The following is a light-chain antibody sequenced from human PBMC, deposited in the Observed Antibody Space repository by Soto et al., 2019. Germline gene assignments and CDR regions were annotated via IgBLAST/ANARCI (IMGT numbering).Light chain of an antibody. Sequence: DIQMTQSPASLSASVGDRCTFTFRASQSISTYLNWYEQKPGKAPNLLIYGASNLQSGVPSRFSGGGSGTDFTLTISSLQPEDFGTYYCQQSYTSPVTFGGGTKVDIK. CDR3: QQSYTSPVT. V-gene: IGKV1-39*01. J-gene: IGKJ4*01. CDR1: QSISTY. CDR2: GAS.